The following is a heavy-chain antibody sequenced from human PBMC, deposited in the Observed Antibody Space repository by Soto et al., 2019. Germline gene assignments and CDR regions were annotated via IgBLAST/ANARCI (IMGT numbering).Heavy chain of an antibody. J-gene: IGHJ4*02. CDR1: GDSISSGGYF. CDR3: ATGRLRWRYFDY. D-gene: IGHD4-17*01. Sequence: SETLSLTCTVSGDSISSGGYFWNWIRHHPGKGLEWIGYIFYSGTTFYNPSLKSRLSISVDTSNNQFSLNLTSVTAADTAVYLCATGRLRWRYFDYWGQGALVAVSS. CDR2: IFYSGTT. V-gene: IGHV4-31*03.